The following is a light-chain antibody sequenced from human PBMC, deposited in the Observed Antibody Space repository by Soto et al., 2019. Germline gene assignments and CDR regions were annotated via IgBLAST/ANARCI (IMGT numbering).Light chain of an antibody. V-gene: IGKV1-27*01. CDR2: AAS. J-gene: IGKJ3*01. Sequence: DIQMTQSPTSLSASVGDRVTITCRASQDIRNFVAWYQQKPGKAPKLLIYAASTLQSGVPSRFSGSGSGTDFTRTINSVQREDGATDSCQKYSSVPVFGPGTKVEIK. CDR3: QKYSSVPV. CDR1: QDIRNF.